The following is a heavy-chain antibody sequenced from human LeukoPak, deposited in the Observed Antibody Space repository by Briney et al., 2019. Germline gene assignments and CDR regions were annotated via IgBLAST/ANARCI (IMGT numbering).Heavy chain of an antibody. CDR2: IYSGGST. CDR3: ATQQQLGAFDI. CDR1: GFTVSSNY. Sequence: PWGSLTLSCAASGFTVSSNYMSWVRQAPGKGLEWVSGIYSGGSTYYADSVKGRFTISRDNSKNTLYLQMNSLRAEDTAVYYCATQQQLGAFDIWGQGTMVTVSS. D-gene: IGHD6-13*01. J-gene: IGHJ3*02. V-gene: IGHV3-53*01.